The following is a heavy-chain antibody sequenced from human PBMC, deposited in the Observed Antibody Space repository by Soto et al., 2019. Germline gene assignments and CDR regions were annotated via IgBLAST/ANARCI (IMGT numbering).Heavy chain of an antibody. V-gene: IGHV4-34*01. J-gene: IGHJ4*02. CDR3: ARGTGYSSSWYPEQDY. CDR2: INHSGST. D-gene: IGHD6-13*01. Sequence: QVHLQQWGAGLLKPSETLSLTCAVYGGSFSGYYWSWIRQPPGKGLEWIGEINHSGSTNYNPSLKSRVTISVDTSKNQFSLKLSSVTAADTAVYYCARGTGYSSSWYPEQDYWGQGTLVTVSS. CDR1: GGSFSGYY.